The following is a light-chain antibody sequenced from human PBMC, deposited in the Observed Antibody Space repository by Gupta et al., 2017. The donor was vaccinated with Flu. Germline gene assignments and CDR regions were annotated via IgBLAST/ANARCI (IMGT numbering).Light chain of an antibody. CDR1: QSISSY. Sequence: DIQMTQSPSSLSASVGDRVTITCRASQSISSYLNWYQQKPGKAPKLLIYAASSLQSGVPSRFSGSGSGTDFTLTISSRQPEDFATYYCQQNYSTPADTFGQGTKLEIK. CDR2: AAS. CDR3: QQNYSTPADT. J-gene: IGKJ2*01. V-gene: IGKV1-39*01.